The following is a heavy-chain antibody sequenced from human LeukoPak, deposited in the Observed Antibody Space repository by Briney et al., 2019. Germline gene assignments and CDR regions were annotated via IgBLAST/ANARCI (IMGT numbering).Heavy chain of an antibody. D-gene: IGHD1-26*01. CDR3: ARLRSGSLFDY. Sequence: SETLSLTWTVSGGSVSRYYWSWIRQPPGKGLEWIGYIYYSGSTNYNPSLKSRVSISVATSKNQFSLELSSVTAADTAVYYCARLRSGSLFDYCGQGTLVTVSS. V-gene: IGHV4-59*08. J-gene: IGHJ4*02. CDR2: IYYSGST. CDR1: GGSVSRYY.